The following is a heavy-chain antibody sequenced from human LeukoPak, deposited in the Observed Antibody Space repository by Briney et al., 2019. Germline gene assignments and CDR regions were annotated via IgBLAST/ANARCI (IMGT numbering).Heavy chain of an antibody. D-gene: IGHD6-13*01. J-gene: IGHJ5*02. V-gene: IGHV3-11*01. CDR2: ISSSGSTI. CDR1: GFTFSDYY. Sequence: GGSLRLSCAASGFTFSDYYMSWIRQAPGKGLEWVLYISSSGSTIYYADSVKGRFTISRDNAKNSLYLQMNSLRAEDTAVYYCARDEQLVENWFDPWGQGTLVTVSS. CDR3: ARDEQLVENWFDP.